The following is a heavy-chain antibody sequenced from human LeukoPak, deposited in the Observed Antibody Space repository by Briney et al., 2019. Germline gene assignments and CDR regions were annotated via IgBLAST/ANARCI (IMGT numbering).Heavy chain of an antibody. V-gene: IGHV1-18*01. CDR1: GYTFTSYG. D-gene: IGHD1-26*01. CDR3: ARLRELLGTFNYFDY. CDR2: ISAYNGNT. J-gene: IGHJ4*02. Sequence: GASVKVSRKASGYTFTSYGISWVRQAPGQGLEWMGWISAYNGNTNYAQKLQGRVTMTTDTSTSTAYMELRSLRSDDTAVYYCARLRELLGTFNYFDYWGQGTLVTVSS.